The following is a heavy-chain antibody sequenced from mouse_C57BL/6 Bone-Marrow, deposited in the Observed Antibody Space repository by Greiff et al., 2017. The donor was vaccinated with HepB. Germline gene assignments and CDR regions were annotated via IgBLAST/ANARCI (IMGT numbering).Heavy chain of an antibody. Sequence: VQLQQSGAELVRPGTSVKVSCKASGYAFTNYLIEWVKQRPGQGLEWIGVINPGSGGTNYNEKFKGKATLTAEKSSSTAYMQLSSLTSEDSAVYFCARGGYSKPYAMDYWGQGTSVTVSS. CDR2: INPGSGGT. CDR3: ARGGYSKPYAMDY. J-gene: IGHJ4*01. CDR1: GYAFTNYL. V-gene: IGHV1-54*01. D-gene: IGHD2-5*01.